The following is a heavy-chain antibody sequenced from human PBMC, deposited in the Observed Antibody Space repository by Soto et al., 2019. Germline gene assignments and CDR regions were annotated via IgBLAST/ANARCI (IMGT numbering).Heavy chain of an antibody. V-gene: IGHV3-23*01. J-gene: IGHJ6*02. CDR1: GFTFSSYA. Sequence: GGSLRLSCAASGFTFSSYAMSWVRQAPGKGLEWVSAISGSGGSTYYADSVKGRFTISRDNSKNTLYLQMNSLRAEDTAVYYCEKSGGRSGDYYYYGMDVWGQGTTVTVSS. CDR2: ISGSGGST. D-gene: IGHD7-27*01. CDR3: EKSGGRSGDYYYYGMDV.